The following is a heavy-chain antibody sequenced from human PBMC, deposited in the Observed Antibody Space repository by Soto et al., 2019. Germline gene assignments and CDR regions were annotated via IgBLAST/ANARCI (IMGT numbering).Heavy chain of an antibody. CDR2: IYYSGST. Sequence: PSETLSLTCTVSGGPISSSSYYWGWIRQPPGKGLEWIGSIYYSGSTYYNPSLKSRVTISVDTSKNQFSLKLSSVTAADTAVYYCARHRERIPGIAAAGTEWFDPWGQGTLVTVSS. CDR3: ARHRERIPGIAAAGTEWFDP. D-gene: IGHD6-13*01. V-gene: IGHV4-39*01. CDR1: GGPISSSSYY. J-gene: IGHJ5*02.